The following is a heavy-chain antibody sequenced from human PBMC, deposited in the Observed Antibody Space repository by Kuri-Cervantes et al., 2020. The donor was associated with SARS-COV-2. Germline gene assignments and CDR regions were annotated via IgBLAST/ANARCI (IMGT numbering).Heavy chain of an antibody. V-gene: IGHV3-74*01. J-gene: IGHJ6*02. CDR3: ARDPVTPGYYYYYGMDV. Sequence: AGSLRLSCAASGFTFSSYWMHWVRQAPGKGLVWVSRINSDGSSTSYADSVKGRFTISRDNAKNTLYLQMNSLRAEDTAVYYCARDPVTPGYYYYYGMDVWGQGTTVTVSS. CDR2: INSDGSST. CDR1: GFTFSSYW. D-gene: IGHD4-23*01.